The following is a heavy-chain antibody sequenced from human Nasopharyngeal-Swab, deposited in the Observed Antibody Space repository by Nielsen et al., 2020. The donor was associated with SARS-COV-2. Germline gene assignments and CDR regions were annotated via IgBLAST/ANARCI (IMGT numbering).Heavy chain of an antibody. CDR1: GYTFTGYY. J-gene: IGHJ6*02. CDR2: INPNSGGT. V-gene: IGHV1-2*04. Sequence: ASVKVSCKASGYTFTGYYMHWVRQAPGQGLEWMGWINPNSGGTNYAQKFQGWVTMTRDTSISAAYMELSRLRSDDTAVYYCASPRPTYYDSSGYDYYYYYGMDVWGQGTTVTVSS. D-gene: IGHD3-22*01. CDR3: ASPRPTYYDSSGYDYYYYYGMDV.